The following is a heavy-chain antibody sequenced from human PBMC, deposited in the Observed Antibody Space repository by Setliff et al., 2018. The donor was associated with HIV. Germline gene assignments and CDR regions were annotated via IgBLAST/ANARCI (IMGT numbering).Heavy chain of an antibody. CDR2: IYPGDSDP. V-gene: IGHV5-51*01. D-gene: IGHD3-10*01. J-gene: IGHJ3*02. CDR1: GYSFTSYW. CDR3: ARPATYGPPTPFDI. Sequence: GESLKISCKGSGYSFTSYWIAWVLXMAGKGLEWMGIIYPGDSDPRYSPSFQGQVTISADKSISTAYLQWSSLKASDTAMYYCARPATYGPPTPFDIWGQGTMVTVPS.